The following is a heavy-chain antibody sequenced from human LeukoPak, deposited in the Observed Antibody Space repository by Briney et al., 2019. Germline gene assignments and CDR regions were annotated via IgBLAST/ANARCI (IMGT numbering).Heavy chain of an antibody. V-gene: IGHV4-59*01. CDR2: IYYTGST. J-gene: IGHJ3*02. CDR1: GGAITNYY. D-gene: IGHD2-15*01. Sequence: SETLSLTCGVSGGAITNYYWNWIRQAPGKGLEWLGYIYYTGSTTYNPSVKSRITISLDTSKKQISLKLRSVTAADTAVYYCARGLGGPSPIVVVVAATLDAFDIWGQGTMVTVSS. CDR3: ARGLGGPSPIVVVVAATLDAFDI.